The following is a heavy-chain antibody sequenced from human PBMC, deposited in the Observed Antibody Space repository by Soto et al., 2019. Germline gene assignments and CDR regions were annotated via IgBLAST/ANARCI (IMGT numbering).Heavy chain of an antibody. CDR3: ARGGQYRYFDY. CDR1: GYTFTLFG. V-gene: IGHV1-18*01. J-gene: IGHJ4*02. D-gene: IGHD2-2*02. CDR2: ISPYNGDT. Sequence: QVQLVQSGAEVKKPGASVKVSCTTSGYTFTLFGITWVRQAPGQGLEWMGWISPYNGDTKYAEKLEGRVTFTTDTSTDTAYMELTSLTSDDTAEYYCARGGQYRYFDYWGQGTLVTVSS.